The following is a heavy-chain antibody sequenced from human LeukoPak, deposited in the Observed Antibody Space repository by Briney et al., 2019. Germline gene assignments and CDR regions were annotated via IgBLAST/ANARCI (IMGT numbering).Heavy chain of an antibody. D-gene: IGHD6-13*01. V-gene: IGHV3-23*01. Sequence: HPGGSLRLSCAASGCTFSSFAISWVRQAPGKGLEWVSTISGSGGSTYFTDSVKGRFTISRDNSKNTLYLQMNSLRAEDTAVYYCAKKGIRAGSSWYGDYWGQGTLVTVSS. CDR1: GCTFSSFA. CDR2: ISGSGGST. J-gene: IGHJ4*02. CDR3: AKKGIRAGSSWYGDY.